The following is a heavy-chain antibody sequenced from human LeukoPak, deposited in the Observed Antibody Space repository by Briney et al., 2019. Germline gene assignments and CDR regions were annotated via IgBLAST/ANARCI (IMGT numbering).Heavy chain of an antibody. CDR2: ITTSDGNT. D-gene: IGHD7-27*01. J-gene: IGHJ4*02. CDR3: AKDGGLWVSAHWGDS. CDR1: GFTFSSYT. V-gene: IGHV3-23*01. Sequence: GGSLRLSCAASGFTFSSYTMSWVRQAPGKGLEWVSTITTSDGNTYYADSVKGRFTVSRDNSKITLFLQMNSLRAEDTAVYYCAKDGGLWVSAHWGDSWGRGTLVTASS.